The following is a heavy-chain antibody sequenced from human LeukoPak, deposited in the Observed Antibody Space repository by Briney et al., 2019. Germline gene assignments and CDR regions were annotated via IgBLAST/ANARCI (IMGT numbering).Heavy chain of an antibody. CDR3: ARHTAAAATFDY. Sequence: SETLSLTCTVSGGSISSYYWRWVRQPAGKGMGWIGRIYTSGSTNYNPSLKSRVTMSVDTSKNQFSLKLSSVTAADTAVYYCARHTAAAATFDYWGQGTLVTVSS. J-gene: IGHJ4*02. CDR2: IYTSGST. V-gene: IGHV4-4*07. CDR1: GGSISSYY. D-gene: IGHD6-25*01.